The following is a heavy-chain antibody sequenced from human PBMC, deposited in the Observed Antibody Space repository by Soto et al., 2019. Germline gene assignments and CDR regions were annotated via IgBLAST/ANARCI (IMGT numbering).Heavy chain of an antibody. V-gene: IGHV1-2*04. CDR2: INPNSGGT. Sequence: ASVKVSCKASGYTFTGYYMHWVRQAPGQGLEWMGWINPNSGGTNYAQKFQGWVTMTRDTSISTAYMELSRLRSDDTAVYYCARGEALTLGDAFDIWGQGTMVTVSS. J-gene: IGHJ3*02. CDR1: GYTFTGYY. D-gene: IGHD3-16*01. CDR3: ARGEALTLGDAFDI.